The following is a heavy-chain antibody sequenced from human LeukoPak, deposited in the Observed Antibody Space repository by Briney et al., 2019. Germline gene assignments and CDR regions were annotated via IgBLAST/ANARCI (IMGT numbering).Heavy chain of an antibody. D-gene: IGHD4-23*01. Sequence: ASVKVSCKASGYTFTSYGISWVRQAPGQGLEWMGWISAYNGNTNYAQKLQGRVTMTTDTSTSTAYMELRSLRSDDTAVYYCARKIMNYGANPEGFDYWGQGTLVTVSS. CDR3: ARKIMNYGANPEGFDY. CDR2: ISAYNGNT. V-gene: IGHV1-18*01. CDR1: GYTFTSYG. J-gene: IGHJ4*02.